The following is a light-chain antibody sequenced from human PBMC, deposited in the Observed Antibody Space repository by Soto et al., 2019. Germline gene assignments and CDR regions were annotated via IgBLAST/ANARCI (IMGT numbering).Light chain of an antibody. CDR1: QSVSSY. V-gene: IGKV3-11*01. J-gene: IGKJ2*01. CDR2: DAS. Sequence: EIVLTQSPATLSLSPGESATLSCRASQSVSSYLAWYQQKPGQAPRLLIYDASNRATGIPARFSGSGSGTDFTLTISSLEPEDFAVYYCQQRSNWPRTLGQGTKLEIK. CDR3: QQRSNWPRT.